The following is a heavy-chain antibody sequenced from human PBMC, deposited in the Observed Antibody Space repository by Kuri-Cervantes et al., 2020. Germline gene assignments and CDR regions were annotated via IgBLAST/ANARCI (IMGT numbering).Heavy chain of an antibody. D-gene: IGHD2-15*01. CDR3: ARVDRSWALFDP. J-gene: IGHJ5*02. CDR1: GYTFTGYY. V-gene: IGHV1-2*04. CDR2: INPNSGGT. Sequence: ASVKVFCKASGYTFTGYYMHWVRQAPGQGLEWMGWINPNSGGTNYAQKFQVWVTMTRDKSISTAYMELRSLRSDDAAVYYCARVDRSWALFDPWGQGTLVTVSS.